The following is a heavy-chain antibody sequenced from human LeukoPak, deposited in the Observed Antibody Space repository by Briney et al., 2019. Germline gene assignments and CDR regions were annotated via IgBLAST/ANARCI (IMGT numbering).Heavy chain of an antibody. CDR1: GYNFTSYW. CDR2: IYPGDSDT. J-gene: IGHJ5*02. V-gene: IGHV5-51*01. CDR3: ARLSCSGGSCYSGWFDP. Sequence: GESLKISCKGSGYNFTSYWIGWVRQLPGKGLEWMGIIYPGDSDTRYSPSFQGQVTISADKSISTAYLQWSSLKASDTAMYYCARLSCSGGSCYSGWFDPWGQGTLVTVSS. D-gene: IGHD2-15*01.